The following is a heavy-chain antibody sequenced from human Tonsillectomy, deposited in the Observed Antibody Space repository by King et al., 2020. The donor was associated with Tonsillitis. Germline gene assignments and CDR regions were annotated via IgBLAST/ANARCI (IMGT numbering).Heavy chain of an antibody. CDR1: GGSISSGGYY. V-gene: IGHV4-31*03. CDR3: ARGHYYGGNPAFGSYYFDY. Sequence: VQLQESGPGLVKPSQTLSLTCTVSGGSISSGGYYWSWIRQHPGKGLEWIGYIYYSGSTYYNPSLKSRVTISVDTSKNQFSLKLSSVTAADTAVYYCARGHYYGGNPAFGSYYFDYWGQGTLVTVSS. J-gene: IGHJ4*02. D-gene: IGHD4-23*01. CDR2: IYYSGST.